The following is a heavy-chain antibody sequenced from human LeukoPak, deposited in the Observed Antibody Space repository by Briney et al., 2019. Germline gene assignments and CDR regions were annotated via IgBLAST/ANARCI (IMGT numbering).Heavy chain of an antibody. CDR2: INHSGST. V-gene: IGHV4-39*07. Sequence: SETLSLTCTVSGGSISSTTYHWGWMRQPPGKGLEWIGKINHSGSTNYNPSLKSRVTISVDTSKNQFSLKLSSVTAADTAVYYCARGKSRSRRGSYAAFMDYWGQGTLVTVSS. D-gene: IGHD1-26*01. J-gene: IGHJ4*02. CDR1: GGSISSTTYH. CDR3: ARGKSRSRRGSYAAFMDY.